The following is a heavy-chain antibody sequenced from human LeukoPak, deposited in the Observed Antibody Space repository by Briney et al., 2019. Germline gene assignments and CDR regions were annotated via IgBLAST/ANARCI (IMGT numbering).Heavy chain of an antibody. CDR3: AKLVYYYDSSGYYFDY. Sequence: GGSLRLSCAASGFTFSSYAMSWVRQAPGKGLEWVSAISGSGGSTYYADSVKGRFTISRDNSKSTLYLQMNSLRAEDTAVYYCAKLVYYYDSSGYYFDYWGQGTLVTVSS. CDR1: GFTFSSYA. D-gene: IGHD3-22*01. CDR2: ISGSGGST. J-gene: IGHJ4*02. V-gene: IGHV3-23*01.